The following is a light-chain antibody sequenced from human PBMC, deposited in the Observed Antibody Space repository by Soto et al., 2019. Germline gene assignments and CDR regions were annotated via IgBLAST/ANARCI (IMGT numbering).Light chain of an antibody. CDR2: EVS. Sequence: QSVLTQPASVSGSPGQSITISCSGTSSDVGCYNCVSWYQQHPGKAPKLMIFEVSHRPSGVSNRFSGSKSGNTASLTISGLQAEDEADYYCTTYTSIVLFGGGTKLTVL. CDR3: TTYTSIVL. CDR1: SSDVGCYNC. V-gene: IGLV2-14*01. J-gene: IGLJ2*01.